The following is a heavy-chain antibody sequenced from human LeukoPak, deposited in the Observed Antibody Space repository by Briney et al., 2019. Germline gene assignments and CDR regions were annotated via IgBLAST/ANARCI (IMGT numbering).Heavy chain of an antibody. V-gene: IGHV3-23*01. J-gene: IGHJ4*02. CDR3: AKDSPRDYYDSSGYYAD. D-gene: IGHD3-22*01. Sequence: GGSLRLSCAASGFTVSSNYMSWVRQAPGKGLEWVSAISGSGGSTYYADSVKGRFTISRDNSKNTLYLQMNSLRAEDTAVYYCAKDSPRDYYDSSGYYADWGQETLVTVSS. CDR2: ISGSGGST. CDR1: GFTVSSNY.